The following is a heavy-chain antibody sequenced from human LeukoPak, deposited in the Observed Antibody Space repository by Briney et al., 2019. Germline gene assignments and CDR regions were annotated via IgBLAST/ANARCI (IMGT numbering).Heavy chain of an antibody. CDR2: ISSTGTYM. D-gene: IGHD6-19*01. Sequence: PGGSLRLSCAASGFAFGDFSINWVRQAPGKGLEWVSAISSTGTYMYYADSVRGRFTISRDNAKNTLYLQMNRLRAEDTAVYYCAKVRSSGWYYFDYWGQGTLVTVSS. V-gene: IGHV3-21*04. CDR1: GFAFGDFS. J-gene: IGHJ4*02. CDR3: AKVRSSGWYYFDY.